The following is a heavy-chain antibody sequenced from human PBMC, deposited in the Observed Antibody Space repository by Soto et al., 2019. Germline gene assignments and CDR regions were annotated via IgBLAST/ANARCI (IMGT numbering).Heavy chain of an antibody. Sequence: SGPTLVNPTQTLTLTCTFSGFSLTTTGVGVGWIRQPPGKALEWLALIYWDDDKRYSPSLKSRLTITKATSKNQVVLTMTNMDPVDTATYYCAHSRTYDFWSGYYPYNWFDPWGQGTLVTVS. CDR3: AHSRTYDFWSGYYPYNWFDP. CDR1: GFSLTTTGVG. J-gene: IGHJ5*02. CDR2: IYWDDDK. V-gene: IGHV2-5*02. D-gene: IGHD3-3*01.